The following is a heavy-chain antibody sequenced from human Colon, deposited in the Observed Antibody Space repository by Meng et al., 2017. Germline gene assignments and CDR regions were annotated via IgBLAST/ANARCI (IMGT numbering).Heavy chain of an antibody. CDR1: GGSISSYY. J-gene: IGHJ4*02. CDR3: ARDHMGEGYGLSGFDY. V-gene: IGHV4-59*01. Sequence: SETPSLTCTVSGGSISSYYWSWIRQPPGKGLEWIGYIYYSGSTNYNPSLKSRVTISVDTSKNQFSLKLSSVTAADTAVYYCARDHMGEGYGLSGFDYWGQGTLVTVSS. D-gene: IGHD5-18*01. CDR2: IYYSGST.